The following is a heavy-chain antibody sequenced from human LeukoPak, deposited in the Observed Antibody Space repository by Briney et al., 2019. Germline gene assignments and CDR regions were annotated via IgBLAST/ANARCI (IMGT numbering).Heavy chain of an antibody. Sequence: GGSLRLSCAAAGFTFSTYGMSWVRQAPGKGLEWVSGISGSGGGTYFADSVKGRFTISRDNFKNTPYLQMNSLRAEDTAVYYCAKHSSSWHYFDYWGQGTLVTVSS. CDR3: AKHSSSWHYFDY. J-gene: IGHJ4*02. D-gene: IGHD6-13*01. CDR2: ISGSGGGT. CDR1: GFTFSTYG. V-gene: IGHV3-23*01.